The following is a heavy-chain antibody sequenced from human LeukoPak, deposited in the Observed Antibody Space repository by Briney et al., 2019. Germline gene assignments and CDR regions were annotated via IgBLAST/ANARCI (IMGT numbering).Heavy chain of an antibody. V-gene: IGHV3-11*04. CDR3: ARDGGSSWYFDY. D-gene: IGHD6-13*01. J-gene: IGHJ4*02. CDR1: GFTFSSYD. Sequence: GGSLRLSCAASGFTFSSYDMSWLRQAPGKGLECVSYISSSGNTTYHADSVKGRFTISRDNAKNSLYLQMSSLRAEDTAVYYCARDGGSSWYFDYWGQGTLVTVSS. CDR2: ISSSGNTT.